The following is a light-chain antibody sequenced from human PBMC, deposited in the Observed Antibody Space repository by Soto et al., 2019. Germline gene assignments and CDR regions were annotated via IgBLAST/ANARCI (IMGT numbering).Light chain of an antibody. CDR1: QSVSNNY. J-gene: IGKJ1*01. V-gene: IGKV3-20*01. CDR3: QHYGGSLWT. CDR2: GAS. Sequence: EIVLPQAPGTLSLSPVEPSTLSSMASQSVSNNYLAWYQQKPGQAPRLLIYGASNRATGIPDRFSGSGSGTDFTLTISRLEPEDFALFFCQHYGGSLWTFGQGTKVDIK.